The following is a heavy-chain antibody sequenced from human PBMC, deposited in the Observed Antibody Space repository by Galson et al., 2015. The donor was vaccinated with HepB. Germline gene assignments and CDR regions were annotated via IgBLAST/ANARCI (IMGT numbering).Heavy chain of an antibody. Sequence: SLRLSCAASGFTFSNYGMHWVRQAPGKGLEWVAVIWYDGRDQKYADSVKGRFTISRDNSRNTLYLQMSSLRVEDTALYYCAKLDSSGSSWGQGTLVTVSS. D-gene: IGHD6-19*01. J-gene: IGHJ4*02. CDR1: GFTFSNYG. CDR3: AKLDSSGSS. CDR2: IWYDGRDQ. V-gene: IGHV3-33*06.